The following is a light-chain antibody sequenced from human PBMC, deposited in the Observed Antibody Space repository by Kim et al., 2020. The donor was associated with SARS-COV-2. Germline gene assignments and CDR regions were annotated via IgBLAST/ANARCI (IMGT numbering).Light chain of an antibody. J-gene: IGKJ2*01. V-gene: IGKV4-1*01. Sequence: RATINCKSSQSVLYSSNNKSYLAWYQQKPGQPPKLLIYWASTRESGVPDRFGGSGSGTDFTLTISSLQAEDVAVYYCQQYYSTPYTFGQGTKLEI. CDR3: QQYYSTPYT. CDR2: WAS. CDR1: QSVLYSSNNKSY.